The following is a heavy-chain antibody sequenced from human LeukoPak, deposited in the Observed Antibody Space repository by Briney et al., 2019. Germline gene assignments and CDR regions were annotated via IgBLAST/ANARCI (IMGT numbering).Heavy chain of an antibody. Sequence: GGSLRLSCAASGFTFSSYAMSWLRQAPGQGLEWVSASSGSADRTYYADSVRGRFTISRDNSKNTLYLQMNSLRPEDTAIYYCAKESPYGSGSRNYYFHYWGQGTLVTVSS. CDR3: AKESPYGSGSRNYYFHY. CDR2: SSGSADRT. J-gene: IGHJ4*02. CDR1: GFTFSSYA. V-gene: IGHV3-23*01. D-gene: IGHD3-10*01.